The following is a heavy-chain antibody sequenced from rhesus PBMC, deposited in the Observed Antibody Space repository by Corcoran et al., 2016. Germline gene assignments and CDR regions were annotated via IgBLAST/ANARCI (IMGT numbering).Heavy chain of an antibody. V-gene: IGHV3S42*01. CDR1: GFTFRSYW. J-gene: IGHJ4*01. D-gene: IGHD6-25*01. Sequence: EVQLVESGGGLAKPGGSLRLSCAASGFTFRSYWMNWVRQTPGKGLGGIPAMNRGGGRTYYAHSVKGRVTISRDNSKNTLSLQMNGLRAEDTAVYYCAKGIAAAGTNYWGQGVLVTVSS. CDR3: AKGIAAAGTNY. CDR2: MNRGGGRT.